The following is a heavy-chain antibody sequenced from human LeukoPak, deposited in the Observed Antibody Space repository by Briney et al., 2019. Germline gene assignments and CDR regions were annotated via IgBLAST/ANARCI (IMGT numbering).Heavy chain of an antibody. CDR1: GGSISSYY. CDR3: ARDPGYSSGWYNGYYYYGMDV. CDR2: IYYSGST. J-gene: IGHJ6*02. V-gene: IGHV4-59*01. D-gene: IGHD6-19*01. Sequence: SETLSLTCTVSGGSISSYYWSWIRPPPGKGLEWIGYIYYSGSTNYNPSLKSRVTISVDTSKNQFSLKLSSVTAADTAVYYCARDPGYSSGWYNGYYYYGMDVWGQGTTVTVSS.